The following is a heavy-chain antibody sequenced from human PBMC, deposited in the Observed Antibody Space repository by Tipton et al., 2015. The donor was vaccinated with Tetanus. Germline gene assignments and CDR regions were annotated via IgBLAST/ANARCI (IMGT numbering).Heavy chain of an antibody. CDR3: AREADCSGGSCFSGDFDN. J-gene: IGHJ4*02. CDR1: GFTLTYHT. V-gene: IGHV3-21*01. CDR2: ISSSRRYI. D-gene: IGHD2-15*01. Sequence: SLRLSCAASGFTLTYHTLNWVRQAPGKGLEWVASISSSRRYIYYADSVKGRFTVSRDNSKNILYPQMNSLRDEDTAVYYCAREADCSGGSCFSGDFDNWGRGTQVTVSS.